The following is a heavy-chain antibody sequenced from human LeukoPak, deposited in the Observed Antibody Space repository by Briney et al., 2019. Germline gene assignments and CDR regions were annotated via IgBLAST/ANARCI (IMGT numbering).Heavy chain of an antibody. J-gene: IGHJ4*02. D-gene: IGHD7-27*01. CDR1: GYTFNSHD. Sequence: ASVKVSCKASGYTFNSHDIKWVRQATGQGLEWMGWMSPNSGDTGYAQKFQGRVTMTSDSSISTAYMELSSLRSEDTAIYYCVRTPPNWGFDYWGQGTLVTVSS. CDR2: MSPNSGDT. V-gene: IGHV1-8*01. CDR3: VRTPPNWGFDY.